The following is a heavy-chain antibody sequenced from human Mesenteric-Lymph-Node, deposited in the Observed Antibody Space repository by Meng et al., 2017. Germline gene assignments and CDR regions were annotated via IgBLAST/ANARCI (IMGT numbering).Heavy chain of an antibody. CDR3: VRVCSSTGCYAS. Sequence: GESLKISCAASGFTFSRYGMDWVRQAPGKGLEWVGRTRKKVNGYTTEYAASVKGRFTISRDDSKNSVYLQMNSLKTEDTAVYYCVRVCSSTGCYASWGQGTLVTVSS. D-gene: IGHD2-2*01. CDR2: TRKKVNGYTT. CDR1: GFTFSRYG. J-gene: IGHJ5*02. V-gene: IGHV3-72*01.